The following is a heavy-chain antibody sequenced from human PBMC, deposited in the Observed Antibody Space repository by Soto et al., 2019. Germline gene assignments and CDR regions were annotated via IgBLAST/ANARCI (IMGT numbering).Heavy chain of an antibody. D-gene: IGHD6-19*01. V-gene: IGHV4-59*01. CDR1: GGSISSYY. CDR3: ARVDSSGWYGSYYYYYYMDV. CDR2: IYYSGST. Sequence: SETLSLTCTVSGGSISSYYWSWIRQPPGKGLEWIGYIYYSGSTNYNPSLKSRVTISVDTSKNQFPLKLSSVTAADTAVYYCARVDSSGWYGSYYYYYYMDVWGKGTTVTVSS. J-gene: IGHJ6*03.